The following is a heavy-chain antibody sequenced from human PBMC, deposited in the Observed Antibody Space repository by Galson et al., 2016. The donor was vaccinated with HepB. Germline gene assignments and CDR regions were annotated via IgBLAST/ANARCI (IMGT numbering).Heavy chain of an antibody. CDR3: AGSSGWLSEY. V-gene: IGHV5-51*01. Sequence: QSGAEVKKPGESLKISCQASGSSFPHFWIGWVRQMPGKGLEWMGVIFPSDSDTTYNPSFEGQVTISADTSSDTAYLQWRSLKASDTAMYYCAGSSGWLSEYWGQGTLLTVSS. D-gene: IGHD6-19*01. CDR1: GSSFPHFW. CDR2: IFPSDSDT. J-gene: IGHJ4*02.